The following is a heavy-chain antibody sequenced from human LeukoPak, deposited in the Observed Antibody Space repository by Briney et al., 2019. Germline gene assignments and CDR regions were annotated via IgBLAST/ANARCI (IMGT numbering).Heavy chain of an antibody. V-gene: IGHV4-31*03. CDR1: GGSISSGGYY. J-gene: IGHJ6*02. CDR3: ARITCGGDCNYYYYHGLDV. CDR2: MYHSGTT. D-gene: IGHD2-21*02. Sequence: PSETLSLTCIVSGGSISSGGYYWTWVRQHPGKGLEWIGYMYHSGTTSYNPSLKSRLTISVDTSKNQFSLKLSSVTAADSAVYYCARITCGGDCNYYYYHGLDVWGQGTTVTVSS.